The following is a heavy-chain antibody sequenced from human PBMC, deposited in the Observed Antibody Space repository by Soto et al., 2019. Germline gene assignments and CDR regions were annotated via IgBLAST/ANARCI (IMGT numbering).Heavy chain of an antibody. J-gene: IGHJ4*02. Sequence: GASVKVSCKASGYTFNNYFMHWVRQAPGQGLEWMGWVSPDNGNAGYAQHFQGRVTLTSDTSISTAYMELSSLTSEDTAVYYCEVTTGYWGQGTMVTVSS. CDR3: EVTTGY. D-gene: IGHD2-21*02. CDR1: GYTFNNYF. V-gene: IGHV1-8*02. CDR2: VSPDNGNA.